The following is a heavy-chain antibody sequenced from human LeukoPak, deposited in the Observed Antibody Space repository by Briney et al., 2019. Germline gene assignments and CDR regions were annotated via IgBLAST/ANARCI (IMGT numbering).Heavy chain of an antibody. CDR3: AKRRDYFDH. J-gene: IGHJ4*02. CDR2: ISGSGSST. Sequence: GRSLRLSCAVSGFTFSDYYMSWIRQAPGKGLEWLSYISGSGSSTYYADPVRGRFTISRDNSQNSLYLQMNSLRTEDTAVYYCAKRRDYFDHWGQGALVTVSS. CDR1: GFTFSDYY. V-gene: IGHV3-11*01.